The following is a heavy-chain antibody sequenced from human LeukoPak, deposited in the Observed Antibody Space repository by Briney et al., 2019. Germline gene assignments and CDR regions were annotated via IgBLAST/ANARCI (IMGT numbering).Heavy chain of an antibody. CDR2: INHSGST. CDR1: GGSFSGYY. Sequence: SETLSLTCAVYGGSFSGYYWSWIRQPPGKGLEWIGEINHSGSTNYNPSLKSRVTISVDTSKNQFSLKLSSVTAADTAVYYCARLPSPRGKYGDPDYWGQGTLVTVSS. D-gene: IGHD4-17*01. CDR3: ARLPSPRGKYGDPDY. J-gene: IGHJ4*02. V-gene: IGHV4-34*01.